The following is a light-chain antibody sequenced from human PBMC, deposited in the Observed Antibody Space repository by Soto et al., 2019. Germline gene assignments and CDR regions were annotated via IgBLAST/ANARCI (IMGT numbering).Light chain of an antibody. V-gene: IGLV2-14*01. CDR2: EVT. Sequence: QSALTPPASVSGSPGQSIAISCTGTSSDVGGYNYVSWYQQHPGKAPKLMIYEVTNRPSGVSNRFSGSKSGNTASLTISGLQAEDEADYYCSSYPLGGVVFGGGTKLTVL. CDR3: SSYPLGGVV. J-gene: IGLJ2*01. CDR1: SSDVGGYNY.